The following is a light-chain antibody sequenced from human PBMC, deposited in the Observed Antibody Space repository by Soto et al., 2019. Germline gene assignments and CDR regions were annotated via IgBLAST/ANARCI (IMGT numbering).Light chain of an antibody. CDR1: QDINKF. V-gene: IGKV1-33*01. J-gene: IGKJ5*01. CDR3: QQYDNYDIT. Sequence: DIQMTQSPSSLSASVGDTVTITCQASQDINKFLNWYQQKPGKAPKLLIYDVSNLETGVPSRFGGSGSETHFTLTINSLQPEDIATYYCQQYDNYDITFGQGTRLDIK. CDR2: DVS.